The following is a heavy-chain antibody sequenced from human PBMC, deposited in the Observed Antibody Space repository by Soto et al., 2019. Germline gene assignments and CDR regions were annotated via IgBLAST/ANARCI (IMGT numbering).Heavy chain of an antibody. V-gene: IGHV4-34*01. CDR2: INHSGST. CDR1: GGSFSGYY. J-gene: IGHJ1*01. D-gene: IGHD2-15*01. Sequence: SETLSLTCAVYGGSFSGYYWSWIRQPPGKELEWIGEINHSGSTNYNPSLKIRVTISVDTSKNQFSLKLSSVTAADTAVYYCARGGPNCSGGSCYSEYFQHWGQGTLVTVSS. CDR3: ARGGPNCSGGSCYSEYFQH.